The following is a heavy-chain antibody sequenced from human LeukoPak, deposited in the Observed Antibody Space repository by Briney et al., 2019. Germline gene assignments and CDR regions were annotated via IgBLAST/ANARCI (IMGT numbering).Heavy chain of an antibody. J-gene: IGHJ3*02. CDR1: GGTFSSYA. CDR2: IIPIFGTA. Sequence: VASVKVSCKASGGTFSSYAISWVRQAPGQGLEWMGGIIPIFGTANYAQKFQGRVTITADKSTSTAYVEPSSLRSEDTAVYYCARGYDSTGAFDIWGQGTMVTVSS. CDR3: ARGYDSTGAFDI. V-gene: IGHV1-69*06. D-gene: IGHD5-12*01.